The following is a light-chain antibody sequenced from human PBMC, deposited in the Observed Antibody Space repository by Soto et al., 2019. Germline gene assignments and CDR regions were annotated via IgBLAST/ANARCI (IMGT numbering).Light chain of an antibody. Sequence: QSALTQPASVSGSPGQSITISCTGTSSDVGGYNYVSWYQQHPGKAPKLMIYEGIKWPSGVSNRFSGSKSGNTASLTISGLQAEDEADYYCSSYTSSSTLVFGGGTKLTVL. V-gene: IGLV2-14*01. CDR2: EGI. J-gene: IGLJ2*01. CDR3: SSYTSSSTLV. CDR1: SSDVGGYNY.